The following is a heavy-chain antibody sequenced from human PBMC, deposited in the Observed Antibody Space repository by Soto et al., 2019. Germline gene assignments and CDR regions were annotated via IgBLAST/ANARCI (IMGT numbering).Heavy chain of an antibody. V-gene: IGHV3-13*01. D-gene: IGHD7-27*01. CDR2: IGTAGDT. Sequence: GGSLRLSCAASGFTFDDYAMHWVRQAPGKGLEWVSAIGTAGDTYYPGSVKGRFTISRENAKNSLYLQMNSLRAGDTAVYYCARDAGSLTGEVYGMDVWGQGTTVTVSS. CDR3: ARDAGSLTGEVYGMDV. J-gene: IGHJ6*02. CDR1: GFTFDDYA.